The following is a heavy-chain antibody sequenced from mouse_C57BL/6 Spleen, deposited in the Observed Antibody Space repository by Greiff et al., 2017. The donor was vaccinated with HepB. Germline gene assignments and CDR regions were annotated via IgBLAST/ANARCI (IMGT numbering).Heavy chain of an antibody. Sequence: EVKLVESGEGLVKPGGSLKLSCAASGFTFSSYAMSWVRQTPEKRLEWVAYISSGGDYIYYADTVKGRFTISRDNARNTLYLQMSSLKSEDTAMYYCTSPYYGSSYDYYAMDYWGQGTSVTVSS. CDR2: ISSGGDYI. CDR3: TSPYYGSSYDYYAMDY. D-gene: IGHD1-1*01. CDR1: GFTFSSYA. J-gene: IGHJ4*01. V-gene: IGHV5-9-1*02.